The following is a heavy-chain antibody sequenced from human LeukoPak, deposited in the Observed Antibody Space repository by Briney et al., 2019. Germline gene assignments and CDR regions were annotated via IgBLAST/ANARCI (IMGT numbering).Heavy chain of an antibody. Sequence: SETLSLTCTVSGGSISSYYWSWIRQPAGKGLERIGRIYTSGSTNYNPSLKSRVTMSVDTSKNQFSLKLSSVTAADTAVYYCARDHSSSWTHYFDYWGRGTLVTVSS. D-gene: IGHD6-13*01. J-gene: IGHJ4*02. CDR3: ARDHSSSWTHYFDY. CDR1: GGSISSYY. V-gene: IGHV4-4*07. CDR2: IYTSGST.